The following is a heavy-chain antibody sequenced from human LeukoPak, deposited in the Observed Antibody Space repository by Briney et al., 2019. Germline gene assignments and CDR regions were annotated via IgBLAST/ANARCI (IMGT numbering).Heavy chain of an antibody. J-gene: IGHJ4*02. D-gene: IGHD6-6*01. V-gene: IGHV4-59*12. CDR3: ARDPQLGPFDY. CDR1: GGSISSYY. Sequence: PTETLSLTCTVSGGSISSYYWSWICQHPRKGLEWIGYIYYSGSTYYNPSLKSRVTISVDTSKKQFSLKLSSVTAADTAVYYCARDPQLGPFDYWGQATQATVSS. CDR2: IYYSGST.